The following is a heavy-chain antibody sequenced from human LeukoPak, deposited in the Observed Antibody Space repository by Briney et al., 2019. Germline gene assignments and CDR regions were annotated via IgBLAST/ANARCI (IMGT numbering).Heavy chain of an antibody. CDR3: VTEVSGSFPT. CDR2: ISSSSSYI. D-gene: IGHD1-26*01. V-gene: IGHV3-21*03. CDR1: GFTFSSYS. Sequence: GGSLRLSCAASGFTFSSYSMNWVRQAPGKGLEWVSSISSSSSYIYYADSVKGRFTISRDNAKNSLYLQMNSLKNEDTAVYYCVTEVSGSFPTWGQGTLVTVSS. J-gene: IGHJ4*02.